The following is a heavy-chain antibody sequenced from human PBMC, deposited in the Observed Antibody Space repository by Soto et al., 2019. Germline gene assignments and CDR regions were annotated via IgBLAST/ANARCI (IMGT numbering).Heavy chain of an antibody. V-gene: IGHV1-46*01. CDR2: INPSGGST. Sequence: QVQLVQSGAEVKKPGASVKVSCKASGYTFTSYYMHWVRQAPGQGLEWMGIINPSGGSTSYAQKFQGRVTMTRDTSTSTVYMELSSMRSEDTAVYYCARGLVVVAATQVTWFDPWGQGTLVTVSS. J-gene: IGHJ5*02. CDR1: GYTFTSYY. CDR3: ARGLVVVAATQVTWFDP. D-gene: IGHD2-15*01.